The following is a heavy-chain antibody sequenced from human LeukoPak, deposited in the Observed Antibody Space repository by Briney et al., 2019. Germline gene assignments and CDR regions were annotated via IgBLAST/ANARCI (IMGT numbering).Heavy chain of an antibody. Sequence: SETLSLTCAVYGRSFSGYYWSWIRQPPGKGLEWIGEINHSGSTNYNPSLKSRVTISVDTSKNQFSLKLSSVTAADTAVYYCARGNGSGSYYPYDYWGQGTLVTVSS. CDR1: GRSFSGYY. J-gene: IGHJ4*02. V-gene: IGHV4-34*01. CDR3: ARGNGSGSYYPYDY. D-gene: IGHD3-10*01. CDR2: INHSGST.